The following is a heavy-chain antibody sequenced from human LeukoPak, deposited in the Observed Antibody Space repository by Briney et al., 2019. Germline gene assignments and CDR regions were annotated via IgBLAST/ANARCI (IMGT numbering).Heavy chain of an antibody. CDR1: GGSSSGYY. CDR3: ARGGSSWYYS. V-gene: IGHV4-34*01. Sequence: KTSETLSLTCAVYGGSSSGYYWSWIRQPPGKGLEWIGEINHSGSTNYNPSLKSRLTILLNTSENQFSLRLTSVTAADTAVYYCARGGSSWYYSWGQGTLVTVSS. J-gene: IGHJ5*02. D-gene: IGHD6-13*01. CDR2: INHSGST.